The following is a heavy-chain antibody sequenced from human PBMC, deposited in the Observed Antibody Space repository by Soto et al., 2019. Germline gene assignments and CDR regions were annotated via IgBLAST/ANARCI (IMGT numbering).Heavy chain of an antibody. CDR2: ISAYNGNT. CDR3: ARGYYDSSGYPPTW. J-gene: IGHJ4*02. CDR1: GYTFTSYG. Sequence: VASVKVSCKASGYTFTSYGISWVRQAPGQGLEWMGWISAYNGNTNYAQKFQGRVTMTRDTSISTAYMELSRLTSDDTAVYYCARGYYDSSGYPPTWWGQGTLVTVSS. D-gene: IGHD3-22*01. V-gene: IGHV1-18*01.